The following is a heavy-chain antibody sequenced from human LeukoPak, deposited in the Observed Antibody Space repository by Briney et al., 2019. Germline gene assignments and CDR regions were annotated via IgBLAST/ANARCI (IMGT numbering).Heavy chain of an antibody. D-gene: IGHD3-16*02. CDR3: ARGESGWPSSFGGVIVSNWFDP. CDR1: GGSISSGGYY. J-gene: IGHJ5*02. V-gene: IGHV4-31*03. Sequence: SQTLSLTCTVSGGSISSGGYYWSWIRQHPGKGLEWIGYIYYSGSTYYNPSLKSRVTISVDTSKNQFSLKLSSVTAADTAVYYCARGESGWPSSFGGVIVSNWFDPWGQGTLVTVSS. CDR2: IYYSGST.